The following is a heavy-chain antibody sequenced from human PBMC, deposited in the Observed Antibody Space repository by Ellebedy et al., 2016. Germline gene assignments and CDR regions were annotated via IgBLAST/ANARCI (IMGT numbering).Heavy chain of an antibody. CDR1: GFTFGDYA. V-gene: IGHV3-7*03. Sequence: GESLKISCTGSGFTFGDYAMSWFRQAPGKGLEWMTNIKTDGSEQYYVDSVKGRFSISRDNTQNLIYLQMNSLRVEDTAVYYCVRDAVDNYLWATYRWDFWGQGTLVTVSS. D-gene: IGHD3-16*02. CDR3: VRDAVDNYLWATYRWDF. CDR2: IKTDGSEQ. J-gene: IGHJ4*02.